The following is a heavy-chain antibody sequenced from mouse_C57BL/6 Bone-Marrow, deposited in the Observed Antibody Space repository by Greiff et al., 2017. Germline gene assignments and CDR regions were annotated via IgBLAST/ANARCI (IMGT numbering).Heavy chain of an antibody. V-gene: IGHV5-6*01. J-gene: IGHJ3*01. Sequence: DVQLVESGGDLVKPGGSLKLSCAASGFTFSSYGMSWVRQPPDKRLVWVATISSGGSYTYYPDSVKGRFTISRDNAKNTLYLQMSSLKSEDTAMYYSARHMGLLRSFAYWGQGTLVTVSA. CDR1: GFTFSSYG. D-gene: IGHD2-3*01. CDR3: ARHMGLLRSFAY. CDR2: ISSGGSYT.